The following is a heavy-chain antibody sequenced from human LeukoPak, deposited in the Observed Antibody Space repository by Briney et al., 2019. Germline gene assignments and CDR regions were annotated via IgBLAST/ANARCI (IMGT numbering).Heavy chain of an antibody. Sequence: PSETLSLTCAVSGGSISSGGYSWRWIRQPPGKGLEWFGYIYHRGSTYYNPSLKSRVTISVDRSKNQFSLKLSSVTAADTAVYYCARSDYVGALDYWGQGTLVSVSS. CDR2: IYHRGST. CDR3: ARSDYVGALDY. V-gene: IGHV4-30-2*01. CDR1: GGSISSGGYS. D-gene: IGHD4-17*01. J-gene: IGHJ4*02.